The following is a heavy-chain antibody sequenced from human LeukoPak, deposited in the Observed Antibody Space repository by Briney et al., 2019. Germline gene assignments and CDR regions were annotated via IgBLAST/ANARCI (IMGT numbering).Heavy chain of an antibody. CDR2: IIPTFGTE. V-gene: IGHV1-69*13. Sequence: SSVNVSCKASGGTFSSYAISWVRQAPGQGLEWMGGIIPTFGTENYAQKSQGRVTITADESASTAYMELSSLRSEDTAVYYCARETVGATIFDFYFDYWGQGTLVTVSS. D-gene: IGHD5-12*01. CDR1: GGTFSSYA. CDR3: ARETVGATIFDFYFDY. J-gene: IGHJ4*02.